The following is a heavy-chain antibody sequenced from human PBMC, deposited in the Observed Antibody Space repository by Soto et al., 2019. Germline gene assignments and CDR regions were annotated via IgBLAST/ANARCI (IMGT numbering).Heavy chain of an antibody. J-gene: IGHJ4*02. V-gene: IGHV1-18*04. D-gene: IGHD2-8*01. CDR2: ISGQNGNT. CDR1: GYTFTNHG. CDR3: ARDLYPLAYYFDF. Sequence: ASVKVSCKASGYTFTNHGISWARQAPGQGLEWLGWISGQNGNTKYAQRLKGRVTMTADTSTSTAYMELRSLRSDDAAVYYCARDLYPLAYYFDFWGQGTLVTVSS.